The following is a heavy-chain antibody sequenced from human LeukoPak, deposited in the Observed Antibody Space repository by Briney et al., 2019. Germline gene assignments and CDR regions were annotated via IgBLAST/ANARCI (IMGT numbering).Heavy chain of an antibody. V-gene: IGHV4-59*08. CDR1: GGSISSYY. J-gene: IGHJ4*02. CDR3: ARSKSVGFDY. CDR2: IYYSGST. Sequence: PSETLSLTCTVSGGSISSYYWSWIRRPPGKGLEWIGYIYYSGSTNYNPSLKSRVTISVDTSKNQFSLKLSSVTAADTAVYYCARSKSVGFDYWGQGTLVTVSS. D-gene: IGHD1-26*01.